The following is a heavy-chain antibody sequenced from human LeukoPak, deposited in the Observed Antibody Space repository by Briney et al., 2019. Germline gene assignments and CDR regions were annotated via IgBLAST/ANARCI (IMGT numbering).Heavy chain of an antibody. V-gene: IGHV3-74*01. J-gene: IGHJ4*02. CDR1: GFTFSSYW. CDR2: INSDGSST. Sequence: GGSLRLSCAASGFTFSSYWMHWVRQAPGKGLVWVSRINSDGSSTSYADSVKGRFTISRDNAKNSLYLQMNSLRAEDTAVYYCARDLSSGYYGSGSYFDYWGQGTLVTVSS. D-gene: IGHD3-10*01. CDR3: ARDLSSGYYGSGSYFDY.